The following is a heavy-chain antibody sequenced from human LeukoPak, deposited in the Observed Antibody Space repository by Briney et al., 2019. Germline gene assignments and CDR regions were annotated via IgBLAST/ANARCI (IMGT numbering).Heavy chain of an antibody. CDR1: GYTFTGFG. V-gene: IGHV1-18*01. J-gene: IGHJ3*01. CDR2: ISVYNNYT. CDR3: AKTHFRMTVFGEIAPNSFDV. D-gene: IGHD3-3*01. Sequence: ASVKVSCKASGYTFTGFGVSWVRQAPGQGLEWMGWISVYNNYTNYARNFQDRVSMTTDTSTTTAYMELRSLSSDDTAMYYCAKTHFRMTVFGEIAPNSFDVWGQGTMVTVSS.